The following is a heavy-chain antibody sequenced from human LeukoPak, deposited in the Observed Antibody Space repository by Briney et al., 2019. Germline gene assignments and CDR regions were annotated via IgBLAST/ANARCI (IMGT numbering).Heavy chain of an antibody. V-gene: IGHV4-34*01. Sequence: PSETLSLTCAVYGGSLSDHYWSWFRQPPGKGLEWIGEINPRGSTIYNPSLKSRVTISVDTSKNQFSLKLTSVTAADTAVYYCAREGGFYRPLDYSGQGTLVTVSS. CDR3: AREGGFYRPLDY. CDR2: INPRGST. J-gene: IGHJ4*02. CDR1: GGSLSDHY. D-gene: IGHD3-3*01.